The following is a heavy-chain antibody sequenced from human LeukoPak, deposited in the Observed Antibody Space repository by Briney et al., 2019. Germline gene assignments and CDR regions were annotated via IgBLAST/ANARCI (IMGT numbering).Heavy chain of an antibody. J-gene: IGHJ6*03. V-gene: IGHV1-69*13. D-gene: IGHD2-21*01. CDR1: GGTFSSYA. CDR3: ARDFIAAGGYYYYMDV. CDR2: IIPIFGTA. Sequence: ASVKVSCKASGGTFSSYAISWVRQAPGQGLEWMGGIIPIFGTANYAQKFQGRVTITADESTSTAYMELSSLRSEDTAVYYCARDFIAAGGYYYYMDVWGKGTTLTVSS.